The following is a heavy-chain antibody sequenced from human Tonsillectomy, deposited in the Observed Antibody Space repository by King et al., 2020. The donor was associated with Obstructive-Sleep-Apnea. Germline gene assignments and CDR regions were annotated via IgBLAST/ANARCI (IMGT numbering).Heavy chain of an antibody. CDR2: INHSGST. D-gene: IGHD3-3*01. CDR1: GGSFSGYY. V-gene: IGHV4-34*01. Sequence: VQLQQWGAGLLKPSETLSLTCAGYGGSFSGYYWSWIRQPPGKGLEWIGEINHSGSTNYNPSLKSRVTISLDPSKNQFSLKLSSVTAADTAVYYCASVGNYDFWSGYYTRLNYWGQGTLVTVSS. J-gene: IGHJ4*02. CDR3: ASVGNYDFWSGYYTRLNY.